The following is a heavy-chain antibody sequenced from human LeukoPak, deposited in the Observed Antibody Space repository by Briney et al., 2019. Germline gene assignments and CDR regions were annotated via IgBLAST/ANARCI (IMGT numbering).Heavy chain of an antibody. CDR3: ARHRVRIAAAGTPPGGWFDP. Sequence: ASVKVSCKASGYTFTSYYMHWVRQAPGQGLEWMGIINPSGGSTSYAQKFQGRVTMTRDMSTSTVYMELSSLRSEDTAVYYCARHRVRIAAAGTPPGGWFDPWGQGTLVTVSS. CDR1: GYTFTSYY. D-gene: IGHD6-13*01. V-gene: IGHV1-46*01. CDR2: INPSGGST. J-gene: IGHJ5*02.